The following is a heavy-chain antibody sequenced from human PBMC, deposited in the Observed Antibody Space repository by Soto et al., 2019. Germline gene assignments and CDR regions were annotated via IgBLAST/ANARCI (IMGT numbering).Heavy chain of an antibody. CDR3: ARSSWELLRRLYYYYGMDV. D-gene: IGHD1-26*01. CDR1: GYTFTSYG. V-gene: IGHV1-18*04. J-gene: IGHJ6*02. Sequence: ASVKVSCKASGYTFTSYGISWVRQAPGQGLEWMGWISAYNGNTNYAQKLQGRVTMTTDTSTSTAYMELRSLRSDDTAVYYCARSSWELLRRLYYYYGMDVWGQGTTVTVSS. CDR2: ISAYNGNT.